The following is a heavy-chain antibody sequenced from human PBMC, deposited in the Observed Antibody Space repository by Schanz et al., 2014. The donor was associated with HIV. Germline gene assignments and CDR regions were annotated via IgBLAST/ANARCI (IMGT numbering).Heavy chain of an antibody. D-gene: IGHD2-21*02. V-gene: IGHV4-31*03. J-gene: IGHJ1*01. CDR3: ARGSSGGDSAAEYFRH. Sequence: QVQLQESGPGLVKPSQTLSLTCTVSGDSISSGGYYWSWIRQHPGKGLEWIGYIYYSGNTYYNPSLKSRVAISVDPSKNQFSLSRGSVTAADTAIYFCARGSSGGDSAAEYFRHWGQGTLVTVSS. CDR2: IYYSGNT. CDR1: GDSISSGGYY.